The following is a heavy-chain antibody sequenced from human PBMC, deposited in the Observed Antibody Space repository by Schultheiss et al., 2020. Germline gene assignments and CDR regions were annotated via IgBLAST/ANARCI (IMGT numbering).Heavy chain of an antibody. CDR2: IIPIFGTA. J-gene: IGHJ2*01. D-gene: IGHD3-22*01. CDR3: ARDRGYYDSSGYYSRYWYFDL. CDR1: GGTFSSYA. Sequence: SVKVSCKASGGTFSSYAISWVRQAPGQGLEWMGGIIPIFGTANYAQKFQGRVTITADKSTSTAYMELRSLRSDDTAVYYCARDRGYYDSSGYYSRYWYFDLWGRGTLVTVSA. V-gene: IGHV1-69*06.